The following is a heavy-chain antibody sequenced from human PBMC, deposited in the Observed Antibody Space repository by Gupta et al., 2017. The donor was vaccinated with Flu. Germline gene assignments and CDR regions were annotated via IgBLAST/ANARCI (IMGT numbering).Heavy chain of an antibody. J-gene: IGHJ4*02. V-gene: IGHV3-48*03. CDR2: ITGSGSTI. Sequence: EVQLVESGGGLVRSGGSLRLSCEVSGFTFSDYEMIWVRQAPGRGLEWLSYITGSGSTIYYEESVKGRFTTSRDNTRNSLFLQMDRLRVEDTAVYYCARGALSVGWYGGFDEWGQGTLVTVSS. CDR3: ARGALSVGWYGGFDE. CDR1: GFTFSDYE. D-gene: IGHD6-19*01.